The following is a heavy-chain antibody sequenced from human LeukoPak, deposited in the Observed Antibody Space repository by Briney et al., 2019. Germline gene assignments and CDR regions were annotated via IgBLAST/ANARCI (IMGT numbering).Heavy chain of an antibody. CDR2: VYTSGST. D-gene: IGHD2-2*02. CDR1: GGSISSYY. Sequence: PSETLSLTCTVSGGSISSYYWSWIRQPAGKGLQWIGHVYTSGSTNYNPSLKSRVTMSVDTSKNQFSLKLSSVTAADTAVYYCARDRCSSTSCYTGDYWGQGTLVTVSS. V-gene: IGHV4-4*07. J-gene: IGHJ4*02. CDR3: ARDRCSSTSCYTGDY.